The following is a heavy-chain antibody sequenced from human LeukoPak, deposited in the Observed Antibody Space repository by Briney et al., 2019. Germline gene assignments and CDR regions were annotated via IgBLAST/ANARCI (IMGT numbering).Heavy chain of an antibody. D-gene: IGHD6-19*01. V-gene: IGHV1-18*01. CDR2: ISAYNGNT. CDR3: ARDKGSGRSPMYYFDY. J-gene: IGHJ4*02. CDR1: GGTFSSYA. Sequence: ASVKVSCKASGGTFSSYAISWVRQAPGQGLEWMGWISAYNGNTNYAQKLQGRVTMTTDTSTSTAYMELRSLRSDDTAVYYCARDKGSGRSPMYYFDYWGQGTLVTVSS.